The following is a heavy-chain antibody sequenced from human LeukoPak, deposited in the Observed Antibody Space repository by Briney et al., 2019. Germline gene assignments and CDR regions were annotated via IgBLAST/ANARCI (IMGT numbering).Heavy chain of an antibody. Sequence: GGSLRLSCAASGVSVGSNYMSWVRQAPGKGLEWVSLIYSGVSTYYADSVKGRFTISRDNSKNTLYLQMNGLRADDTAVYYCARAAGWHQYYFDSWGQGTLVTVSS. J-gene: IGHJ4*02. D-gene: IGHD5-24*01. CDR2: IYSGVST. V-gene: IGHV3-66*01. CDR1: GVSVGSNY. CDR3: ARAAGWHQYYFDS.